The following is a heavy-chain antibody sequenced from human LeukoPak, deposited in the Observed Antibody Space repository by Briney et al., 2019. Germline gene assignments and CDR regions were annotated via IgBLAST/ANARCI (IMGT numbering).Heavy chain of an antibody. CDR1: GFTFSNYN. V-gene: IGHV3-48*01. D-gene: IGHD3-22*01. Sequence: GGSLRLSCAASGFTFSNYNMNWVRQAPGKGLEWVSYISSTGTTIYYADSVKGRFTISRDNAKNSLYLQMNSLRAEDTAVYHCAMYYDSSGKKYWGQGTLVTVSS. CDR2: ISSTGTTI. J-gene: IGHJ4*02. CDR3: AMYYDSSGKKY.